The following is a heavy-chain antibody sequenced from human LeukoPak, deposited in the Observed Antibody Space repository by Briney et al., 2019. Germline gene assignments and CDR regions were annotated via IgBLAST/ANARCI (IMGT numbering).Heavy chain of an antibody. CDR1: GFTFSTYT. CDR2: ITGSGRTT. J-gene: IGHJ4*02. V-gene: IGHV3-23*01. D-gene: IGHD3-16*01. Sequence: PGGSLRLSCAASGFTFSTYTMTWVRQAPGKGLERISSITGSGRTTYYADSVKGRFIISRDNSKNTLHLQMNSLTAEDTAVYYCASGGWQLTLDYWGQGTLVTVSS. CDR3: ASGGWQLTLDY.